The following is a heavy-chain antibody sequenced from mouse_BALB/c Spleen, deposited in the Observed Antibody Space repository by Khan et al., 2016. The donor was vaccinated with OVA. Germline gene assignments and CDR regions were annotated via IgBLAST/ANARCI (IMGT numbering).Heavy chain of an antibody. CDR1: GYSFTGYF. CDR3: ARKNGGDFDY. CDR2: INPHIGET. D-gene: IGHD1-1*01. Sequence: EVQLQQSGPELVKPGASVKISCKASGYSFTGYFMNWVMQSHGKSLEWIGRINPHIGETFYNQKFKGKATLTVDESSRTVHMELRSLASEDSAVYYCARKNGGDFDYWGQGTTLTVSS. J-gene: IGHJ2*01. V-gene: IGHV1-20*02.